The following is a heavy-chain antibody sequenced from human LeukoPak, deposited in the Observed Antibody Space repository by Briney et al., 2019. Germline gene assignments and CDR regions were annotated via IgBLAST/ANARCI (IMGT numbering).Heavy chain of an antibody. Sequence: PGGSLRLSCAASGFTFSSYAMSWVRQAPGKGLDWVSAISGSGGSTYYADSVKGRFTISRDNSKNTLYLQMNSLRAEDTAVYYCAKGPAQWLCYDYWGQGTLVTVSS. CDR1: GFTFSSYA. D-gene: IGHD5-12*01. J-gene: IGHJ4*02. CDR3: AKGPAQWLCYDY. V-gene: IGHV3-23*01. CDR2: ISGSGGST.